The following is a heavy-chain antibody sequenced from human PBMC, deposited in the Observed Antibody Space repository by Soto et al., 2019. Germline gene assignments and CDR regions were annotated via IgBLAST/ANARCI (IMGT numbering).Heavy chain of an antibody. CDR2: ISYDGSNK. V-gene: IGHV3-30*18. CDR1: GFTFSNYG. Sequence: QVQLVESGGGVVQPGRSLRLSCAASGFTFSNYGMHWVRQAPGKGLEWVAVISYDGSNKYYADSVKGRLTISRDNSKNPLYVQMNSLRAEDTAVYYCAKQLGYCSSSSCRDYYYGMDVWGQGTTVTVSS. CDR3: AKQLGYCSSSSCRDYYYGMDV. J-gene: IGHJ6*02. D-gene: IGHD2-2*03.